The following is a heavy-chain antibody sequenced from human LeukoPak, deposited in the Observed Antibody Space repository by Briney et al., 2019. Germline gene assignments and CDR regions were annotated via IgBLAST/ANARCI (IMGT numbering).Heavy chain of an antibody. CDR3: ARAYPTYYYDSSGYYHFDY. D-gene: IGHD3-22*01. Sequence: GGSLRLSCAASGFTFSSYEMNWVRQAPGKGLEWVSSISSSSSYIYYADSVKGRFTISRDNAKNSLYLQMNSLRAEDTAVYYCARAYPTYYYDSSGYYHFDYWGQGTLVTVSS. V-gene: IGHV3-21*01. CDR1: GFTFSSYE. J-gene: IGHJ4*02. CDR2: ISSSSSYI.